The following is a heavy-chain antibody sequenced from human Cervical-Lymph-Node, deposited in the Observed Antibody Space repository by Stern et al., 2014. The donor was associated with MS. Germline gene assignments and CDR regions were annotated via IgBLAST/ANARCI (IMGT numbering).Heavy chain of an antibody. CDR2: IFPGGSDI. J-gene: IGHJ4*02. Sequence: EVQLVESGPEVKGPGESLKISCQASGYTFTSYWIGWVRQMPGKGLEWIAIIFPGGSDIRYSPSFQGQVTISADKSSSTAYLQWNNLKASDTAIYYCARQRYFDYWGQGTLVTVSS. CDR1: GYTFTSYW. V-gene: IGHV5-51*01. CDR3: ARQRYFDY.